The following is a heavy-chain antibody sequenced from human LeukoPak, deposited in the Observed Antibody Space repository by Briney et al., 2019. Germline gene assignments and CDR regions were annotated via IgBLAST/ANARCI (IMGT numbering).Heavy chain of an antibody. CDR2: ISGSGGST. J-gene: IGHJ4*02. CDR3: ARAPRYFDY. V-gene: IGHV3-23*01. CDR1: GFTFSSLW. Sequence: LAGGSLRLSCAASGFTFSSLWMHWVRQAPGKGLEWVSAISGSGGSTYYADSVKGRFTISRDNSKNTLYLQMNSLRAEDTAVYYCARAPRYFDYWGQGTLVTVSS.